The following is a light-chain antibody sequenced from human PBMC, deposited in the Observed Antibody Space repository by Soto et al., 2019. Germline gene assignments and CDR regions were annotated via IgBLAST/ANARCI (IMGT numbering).Light chain of an antibody. Sequence: EIVLTQSPGTLSLSPGERATLSCGASQSVTSNYLAWYQQKPGQAPRLLIFGASIRVTGIPDRFSGSGSGTDFTLTISRLEPEDFAVYYCHYGNSPPWTFGQGTKVDIK. J-gene: IGKJ1*01. V-gene: IGKV3-20*01. CDR3: HYGNSPPWT. CDR1: QSVTSNY. CDR2: GAS.